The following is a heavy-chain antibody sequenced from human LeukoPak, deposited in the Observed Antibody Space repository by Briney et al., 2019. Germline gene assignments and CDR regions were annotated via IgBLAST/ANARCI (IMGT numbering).Heavy chain of an antibody. CDR3: AREAGITIFGVVIVEKYYFDY. CDR1: GGSFSGYY. J-gene: IGHJ4*02. Sequence: SETLSLTCAVYGGSFSGYYWSWIRQPPGKGLEWIGEINHSGSTNYNPSLKSRVTISVDTSKNQFSLKLSSVTAADTAVYYCAREAGITIFGVVIVEKYYFDYWGQGTLVTVSS. D-gene: IGHD3-3*01. CDR2: INHSGST. V-gene: IGHV4-34*01.